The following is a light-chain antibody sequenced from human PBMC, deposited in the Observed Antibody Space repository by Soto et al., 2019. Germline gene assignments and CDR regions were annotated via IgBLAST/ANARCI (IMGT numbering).Light chain of an antibody. V-gene: IGLV1-47*01. CDR1: SSNIGSNY. Sequence: QSVLTQPPSASGTPGQRVTISCSGSSSNIGSNYVYWYQQLPGTAPKLLIYRNNQRPSGVPDRFSGSKSGTSASLAISGLRSEDDADYYCAAWDDSLSGRVFCGGTKLTVL. CDR3: AAWDDSLSGRV. CDR2: RNN. J-gene: IGLJ3*02.